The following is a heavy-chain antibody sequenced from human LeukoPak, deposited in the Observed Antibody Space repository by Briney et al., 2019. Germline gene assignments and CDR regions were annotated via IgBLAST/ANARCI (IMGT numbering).Heavy chain of an antibody. J-gene: IGHJ3*02. CDR1: GYSFTSYW. V-gene: IGHV5-51*01. D-gene: IGHD3-22*01. CDR2: IYPGDSDT. CDR3: ARGTYYYDSSGYSGAFDI. Sequence: GESLKISCKGSGYSFTSYWIGWVRQMPGKGLEWMGIIYPGDSDTRYSPSFQGQVTISADKSISTAYLQWSSLKASDTAMYYCARGTYYYDSSGYSGAFDIWGQGTMVTVSS.